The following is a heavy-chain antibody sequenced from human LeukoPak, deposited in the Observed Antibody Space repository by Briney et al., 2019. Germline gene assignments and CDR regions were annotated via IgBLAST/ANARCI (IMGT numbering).Heavy chain of an antibody. V-gene: IGHV4-30-4*01. CDR3: VRGETTESEIWFDP. D-gene: IGHD4-11*01. CDR2: IYYSGST. J-gene: IGHJ5*02. Sequence: SQTLSLTCTVSGGSISSGDYYWSWIRQPPGKGLEWIGYIYYSGSTYYNPSLKSRVTISVDTSKNQFSLKLSSVTAADTAVYYCVRGETTESEIWFDPWGQGTLVTVSS. CDR1: GGSISSGDYY.